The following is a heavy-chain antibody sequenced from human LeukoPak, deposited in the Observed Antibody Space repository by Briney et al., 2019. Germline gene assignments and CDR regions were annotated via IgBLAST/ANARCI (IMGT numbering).Heavy chain of an antibody. V-gene: IGHV1-8*01. CDR2: MNPNSGNT. CDR3: VLCYYGSGSYFPFDY. D-gene: IGHD3-10*01. J-gene: IGHJ4*02. CDR1: GHTFSSYD. Sequence: ASVKVSCKASGHTFSSYDINWVRQATGQGLEWMGWMNPNSGNTGYAQKIQGRVTMTRNTSISTAYMELSSLRSEDTAVYHCVLCYYGSGSYFPFDYWGQGTLVTVSS.